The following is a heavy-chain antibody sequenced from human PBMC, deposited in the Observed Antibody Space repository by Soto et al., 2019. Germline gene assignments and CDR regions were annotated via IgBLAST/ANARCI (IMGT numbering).Heavy chain of an antibody. V-gene: IGHV4-39*01. Sequence: QLQLQESGPGLVKPSETLSLTCTVSGGSISSSSYYWGWIRQPPGKGLEWIGSIYYSGSTYYNPSLKSRVTISVDTSKNQFSLTLSSVTAADTAVYYCATLIDPAALDYWGQGTLVTVSS. CDR1: GGSISSSSYY. D-gene: IGHD2-2*01. J-gene: IGHJ4*02. CDR3: ATLIDPAALDY. CDR2: IYYSGST.